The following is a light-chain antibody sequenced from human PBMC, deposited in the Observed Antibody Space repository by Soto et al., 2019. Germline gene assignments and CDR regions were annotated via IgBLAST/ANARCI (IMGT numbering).Light chain of an antibody. Sequence: QSALTQPPSASGSPGQSVTISCTGTSSDVGGYNYVSWYQQHPGKAPKLMIYEVSKRHAGVSDRVSGSNSGHTASLTVSGLQAEGEADYYCSSYAASYNRVFGGGTKLTVL. CDR3: SSYAASYNRV. CDR2: EVS. V-gene: IGLV2-8*01. J-gene: IGLJ3*02. CDR1: SSDVGGYNY.